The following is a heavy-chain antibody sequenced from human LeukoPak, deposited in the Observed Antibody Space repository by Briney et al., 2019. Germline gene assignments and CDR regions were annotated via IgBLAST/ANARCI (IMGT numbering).Heavy chain of an antibody. CDR3: ARSVSSRFTSPRRPYYFDS. CDR2: ISSSGNSI. CDR1: GFTFGDYY. Sequence: GGSLRLSCAASGFTFGDYYMSWIRQAPGKGLECVSYISSSGNSISYADSVKGRFTISRDNAKNSLFLQMNSLRAEDTAVYYCARSVSSRFTSPRRPYYFDSWGQGTLVTVSS. D-gene: IGHD2-2*01. V-gene: IGHV3-11*04. J-gene: IGHJ4*02.